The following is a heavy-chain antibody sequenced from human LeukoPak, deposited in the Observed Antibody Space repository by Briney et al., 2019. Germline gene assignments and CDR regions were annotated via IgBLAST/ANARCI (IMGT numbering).Heavy chain of an antibody. J-gene: IGHJ6*02. Sequence: GGSLRLSCAASGFTFSSYTMSWVRQAPGKGLEWVSAISGSGGSTYYADSVKGRFTISRDNSKNTLYLQMNSLRAEDTAVYYCAKDRGYCSSTSCPRPYGMDVWGQGTTVTVSS. CDR3: AKDRGYCSSTSCPRPYGMDV. V-gene: IGHV3-23*01. CDR1: GFTFSSYT. D-gene: IGHD2-2*01. CDR2: ISGSGGST.